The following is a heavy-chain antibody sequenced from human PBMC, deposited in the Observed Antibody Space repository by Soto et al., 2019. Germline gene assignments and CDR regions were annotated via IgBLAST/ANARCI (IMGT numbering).Heavy chain of an antibody. CDR2: GYYSGST. V-gene: IGHV4-39*01. J-gene: IGHJ5*02. CDR1: GGSVTLTSYY. D-gene: IGHD3-22*01. CDR3: AKLMYYYDSSGYSNWFDP. Sequence: SETLSLTCPVSGGSVTLTSYYWGWIRQPPGKGLEWIGNGYYSGSTNYNPSLKSRVTISVDTSKNQFSLSLKSVTAADTAVYYCAKLMYYYDSSGYSNWFDPWGQGTLVTVSS.